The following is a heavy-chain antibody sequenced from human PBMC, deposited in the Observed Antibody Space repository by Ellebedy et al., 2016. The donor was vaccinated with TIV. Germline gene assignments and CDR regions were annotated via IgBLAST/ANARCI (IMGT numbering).Heavy chain of an antibody. CDR2: IIASVGSA. CDR3: ARLGRFGESMPPYYYFGMDV. D-gene: IGHD3-10*01. V-gene: IGHV1-69*13. CDR1: GGTFSNYA. J-gene: IGHJ6*02. Sequence: ASVKVPCKASGGTFSNYAVSWVRQAPGQGLEWVGGIIASVGSADYAQRFQGRVAITADESTSTAHMELNSLRSEDTAVYYCARLGRFGESMPPYYYFGMDVWGQGTTVIVSS.